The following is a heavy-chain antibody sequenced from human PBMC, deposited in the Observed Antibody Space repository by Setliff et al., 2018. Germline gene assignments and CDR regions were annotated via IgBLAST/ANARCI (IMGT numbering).Heavy chain of an antibody. CDR1: GATFSSYG. J-gene: IGHJ6*03. CDR3: VREGVDSRSSTDYRYYMDV. CDR2: TIPMFGTT. V-gene: IGHV1-69*05. Sequence: SVKVSCKASGATFSSYGISWVRQAPGQGLEWMGGTIPMFGTTEYAQKFQGRVTIITDESTSTAFMQLSSLRSEDTAVYYCVREGVDSRSSTDYRYYMDVWGKGTTVTGSS. D-gene: IGHD3-22*01.